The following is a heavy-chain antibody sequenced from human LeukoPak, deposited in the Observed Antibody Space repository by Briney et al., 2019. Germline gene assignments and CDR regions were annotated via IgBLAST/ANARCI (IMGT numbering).Heavy chain of an antibody. CDR2: IKQDGSEK. CDR1: GFTFSNYW. V-gene: IGHV3-7*01. Sequence: GGSLRLSCAASGFTFSNYWMSWVRQAPGKGLEWVANIKQDGSEKYYVDSVKGRFTISRDNAKNSLYLQMNSLRAEDTAVYYCARVPLGYYYYYMDVWGKGTTVTVSS. J-gene: IGHJ6*03. CDR3: ARVPLGYYYYYMDV. D-gene: IGHD7-27*01.